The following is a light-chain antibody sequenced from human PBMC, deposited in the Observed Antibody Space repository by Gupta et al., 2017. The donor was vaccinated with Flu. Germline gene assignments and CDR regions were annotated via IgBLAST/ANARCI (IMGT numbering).Light chain of an antibody. V-gene: IGKV1-12*01. CDR3: QQRDSLPVT. CDR1: QYISDY. CDR2: DAS. Sequence: DIQMTQSPSSLSVSTGDRVTITCRASQYISDYVAWYQQKPGEAPNLLIYDASTLHTGLPSRFSGSGSGTDFTLTISSLPPEDIAAYYCQQRDSLPVTFGSGTKVEIE. J-gene: IGKJ4*01.